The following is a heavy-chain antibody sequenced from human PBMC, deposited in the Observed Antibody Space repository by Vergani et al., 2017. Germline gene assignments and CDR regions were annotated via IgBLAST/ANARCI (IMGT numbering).Heavy chain of an antibody. J-gene: IGHJ6*03. V-gene: IGHV1-69*01. D-gene: IGHD6-6*01. Sequence: QVQLEQSGAEVKRPGSSLNISCKASGETFHNIAIAWVRQAPGQGLEWMAGSTPISNTPTYSQKFQGRVRITADESTSTAYLELNSLRDDDTAVYYCATVHNTSSGGAIYYYYYLDVWGKGPTVTVSS. CDR3: ATVHNTSSGGAIYYYYYLDV. CDR1: GETFHNIA. CDR2: STPISNTP.